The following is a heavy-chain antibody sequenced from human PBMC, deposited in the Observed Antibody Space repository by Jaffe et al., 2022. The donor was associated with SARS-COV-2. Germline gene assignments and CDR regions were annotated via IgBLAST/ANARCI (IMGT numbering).Heavy chain of an antibody. V-gene: IGHV4-34*01. D-gene: IGHD5-12*01. CDR2: INHSGST. Sequence: QVQLQQWGAGLLKPSETLSLTCAVYGGSFSGYYWSWIRQPPGKGLEWIGEINHSGSTNYNPSLKSRVTISVDTSKNQFSLKLSSVTAADTAVYYCARCRTVATNYFDYWGQGTLVTVSS. CDR3: ARCRTVATNYFDY. J-gene: IGHJ4*02. CDR1: GGSFSGYY.